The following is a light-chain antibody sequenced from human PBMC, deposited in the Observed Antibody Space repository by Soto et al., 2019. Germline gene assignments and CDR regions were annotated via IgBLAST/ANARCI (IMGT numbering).Light chain of an antibody. V-gene: IGKV1-8*01. CDR1: QGISSS. J-gene: IGKJ2*01. Sequence: AIRMTQSPSSLSASTGERVTITCRASQGISSSLAWYHHKQGKAPKLLIYAASTLQSGVPSRFSGSGSGTDFTLTISCLQSEDFATYYCQQYYSYPYTFGQGTKLEIK. CDR3: QQYYSYPYT. CDR2: AAS.